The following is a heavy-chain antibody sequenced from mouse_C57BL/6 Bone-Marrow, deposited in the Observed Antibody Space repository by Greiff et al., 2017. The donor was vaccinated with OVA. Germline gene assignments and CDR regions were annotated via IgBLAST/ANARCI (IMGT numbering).Heavy chain of an antibody. CDR3: AKQGGLRRGAMDY. J-gene: IGHJ4*01. CDR2: IWGGGST. D-gene: IGHD2-2*01. CDR1: GFSLTSSG. Sequence: QVQLKESGPGLVAPSQSLSITCTVSGFSLTSSGVDWVRQPPGTGLAWLGVIWGGGSTKYNSALMSRLSISKDNSKSQVFLKMNSLQTDDTAMYYCAKQGGLRRGAMDYWGQGTSVTVSS. V-gene: IGHV2-9*01.